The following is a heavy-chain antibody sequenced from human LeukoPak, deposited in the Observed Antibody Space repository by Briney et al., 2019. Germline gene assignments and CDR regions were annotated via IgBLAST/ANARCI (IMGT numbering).Heavy chain of an antibody. CDR2: IKQDGSEK. V-gene: IGHV3-7*01. Sequence: GGSLRLSCAASGFTFSSYWMSWVRQAPGKGLEWVANIKQDGSEKYYVDSVKGRFTISRDNAKNSLYLQMNSLRAEDTAVYYCARGPRYCSSTSCSRDFDYWGQGTLVTVSS. CDR1: GFTFSSYW. D-gene: IGHD2-2*01. J-gene: IGHJ4*02. CDR3: ARGPRYCSSTSCSRDFDY.